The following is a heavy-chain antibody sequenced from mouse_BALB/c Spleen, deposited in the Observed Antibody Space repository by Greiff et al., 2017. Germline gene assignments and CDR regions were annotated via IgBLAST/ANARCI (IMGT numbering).Heavy chain of an antibody. CDR1: GFNIKDAY. CDR3: ASITPFDY. V-gene: IGHV14-3*02. CDR2: IDPANGNT. D-gene: IGHD1-2*01. J-gene: IGHJ2*01. Sequence: EVQRVESGAELVKPGASVKLSCTASGFNIKDAYMHWVKQRPEQGLEWIGRIDPANGNTKYDPKFQGKATITADTSSNTAYLQLSSLTSEDTAVYYCASITPFDYWGQGTTLTVSS.